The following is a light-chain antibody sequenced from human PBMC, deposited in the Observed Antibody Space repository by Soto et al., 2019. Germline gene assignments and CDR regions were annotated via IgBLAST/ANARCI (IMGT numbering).Light chain of an antibody. CDR2: DAV. Sequence: ESVLTQSPATLSLSPGERATLSCRASQTVHNYLAWYQQKPGQVPRLLIYDAVRRATGIPDRFSGSVSGTDFTLTINSLETEDFAVYYCQQRSGRLTFGGGTRV. CDR3: QQRSGRLT. V-gene: IGKV3-11*01. CDR1: QTVHNY. J-gene: IGKJ4*01.